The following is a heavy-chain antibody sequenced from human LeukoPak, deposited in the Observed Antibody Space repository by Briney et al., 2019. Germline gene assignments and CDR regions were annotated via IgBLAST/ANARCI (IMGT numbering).Heavy chain of an antibody. V-gene: IGHV1-2*02. Sequence: GASVKVSCKASGYXFTGYYIHWVRQAPGQGREWLGWINPNSGGTNYAQKFQGRVTMTRDTSISTAYMELSRLRSDDTAVYYCARPQGMIVANFDYWGQGTLVTVSS. D-gene: IGHD3-22*01. CDR3: ARPQGMIVANFDY. J-gene: IGHJ4*02. CDR2: INPNSGGT. CDR1: GYXFTGYY.